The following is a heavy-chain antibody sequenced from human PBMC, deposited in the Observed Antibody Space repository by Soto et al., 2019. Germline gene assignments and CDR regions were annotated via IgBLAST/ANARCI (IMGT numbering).Heavy chain of an antibody. Sequence: EVQLVESGGGLVQPGGSLRLSCAASGFTFSSYSMNWVRQAPGKGLEWVSYISSSSSTIYYADSVKGRFTISRDNAKNSLYLQMNSLRAEDTAVYYCAPHSVYYDYWGQGTLVTVSS. CDR1: GFTFSSYS. CDR2: ISSSSSTI. J-gene: IGHJ4*02. D-gene: IGHD3-22*01. CDR3: APHSVYYDY. V-gene: IGHV3-48*01.